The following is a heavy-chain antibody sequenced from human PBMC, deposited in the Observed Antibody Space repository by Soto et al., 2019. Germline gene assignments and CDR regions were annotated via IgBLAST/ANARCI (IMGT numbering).Heavy chain of an antibody. Sequence: SETLSLTCTVSGGSISSYYWSWIRQPPGKRLEWIGYIFYGGSANYNPSLKSRVTILVDTSKNQFSLNLSSVTAADTAVYYCASGSYYIDYWGQGTLVTVSS. CDR2: IFYGGSA. V-gene: IGHV4-59*01. CDR3: ASGSYYIDY. CDR1: GGSISSYY. D-gene: IGHD1-26*01. J-gene: IGHJ4*02.